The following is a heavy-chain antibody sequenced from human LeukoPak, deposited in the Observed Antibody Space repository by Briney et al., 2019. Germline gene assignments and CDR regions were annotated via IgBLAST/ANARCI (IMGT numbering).Heavy chain of an antibody. D-gene: IGHD6-19*01. J-gene: IGHJ4*02. V-gene: IGHV4-38-2*01. CDR3: ARSQEGAVAGTTFDY. CDR1: GYSISSGYY. Sequence: PSETLSLTCAVSGYSISSGYYWGWIRQPPGKGLEWIGSIYHSGSTYYNPSLKSRVTVSVDTSKNQFSLKLSSVTAADTAVYYCARSQEGAVAGTTFDYWGQGTLVTVSS. CDR2: IYHSGST.